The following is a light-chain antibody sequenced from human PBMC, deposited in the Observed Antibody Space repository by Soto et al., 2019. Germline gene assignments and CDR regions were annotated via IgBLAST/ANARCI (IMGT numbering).Light chain of an antibody. CDR3: QQYNNWPPLT. J-gene: IGKJ5*01. V-gene: IGKV3-15*01. CDR2: GAS. Sequence: EIVMTQSPATLSVSPGDTVTHSCRASQSVRNDLAWYQQKPGQAPRLLIYGASTRATGIPARFSGSGSGTDFTLTISSLQSEDFALYYCQQYNNWPPLTFGQGTRLEIK. CDR1: QSVRND.